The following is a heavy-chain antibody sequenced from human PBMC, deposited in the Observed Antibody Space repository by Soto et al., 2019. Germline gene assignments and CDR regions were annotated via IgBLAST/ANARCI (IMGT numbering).Heavy chain of an antibody. CDR3: ARDRGFGLNWFDP. Sequence: SETLSLTCAVSGGSISSGGYPWSWIRQPPGKGLEWIGYIYHSGSTYYNPSLKSRVTISVDRSKNQFSLKLSSVTAADTAVYYCARDRGFGLNWFDPWGQGTLVT. V-gene: IGHV4-30-2*01. D-gene: IGHD3-3*01. J-gene: IGHJ5*02. CDR1: GGSISSGGYP. CDR2: IYHSGST.